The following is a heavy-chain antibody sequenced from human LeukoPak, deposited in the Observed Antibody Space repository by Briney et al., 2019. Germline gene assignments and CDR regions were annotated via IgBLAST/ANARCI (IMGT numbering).Heavy chain of an antibody. CDR3: ARHNFRPTVAGTAFDI. V-gene: IGHV3-7*01. J-gene: IGHJ3*02. CDR1: GFTFSTYW. Sequence: PGGSLRLSCAVSGFTFSTYWMSRVRQAPGKGLEWVANIKHDGSEKYSVDSAKGRFTISRDNAKNSLYLQMNSLRAEDTAVYYCARHNFRPTVAGTAFDIWGQGTMVTVSS. CDR2: IKHDGSEK. D-gene: IGHD6-19*01.